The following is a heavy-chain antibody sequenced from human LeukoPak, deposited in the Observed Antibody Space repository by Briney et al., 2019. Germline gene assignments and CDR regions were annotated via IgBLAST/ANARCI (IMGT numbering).Heavy chain of an antibody. J-gene: IGHJ5*02. D-gene: IGHD2-15*01. CDR1: GGSISSGDYY. CDR3: ARDPTDCRGGSCYSGWFDP. CDR2: IYYSGST. Sequence: SQTLSLTCTVSGGSISSGDYYWSWIPQPPGQGLEWIGYIYYSGSTYYNPYLKSRVTISVDTSKYQFSLKLSSVTAADTAVYYCARDPTDCRGGSCYSGWFDPWGQGTLVTVSS. V-gene: IGHV4-30-4*01.